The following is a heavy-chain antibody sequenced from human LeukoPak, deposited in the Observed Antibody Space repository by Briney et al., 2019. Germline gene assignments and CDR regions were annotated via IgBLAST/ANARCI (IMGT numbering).Heavy chain of an antibody. Sequence: GGSLRLSCAASGFTFSSYWMSRVRQAPGRGLEWVSAISGSGGSTYYADSVKGRFTISRDNSKNTLYLQMNSLRAEDTAVYYCAKSIVVVPAAMIDYYYGMDVWGQGTTVTVSS. V-gene: IGHV3-23*01. CDR3: AKSIVVVPAAMIDYYYGMDV. CDR1: GFTFSSYW. D-gene: IGHD2-2*01. J-gene: IGHJ6*02. CDR2: ISGSGGST.